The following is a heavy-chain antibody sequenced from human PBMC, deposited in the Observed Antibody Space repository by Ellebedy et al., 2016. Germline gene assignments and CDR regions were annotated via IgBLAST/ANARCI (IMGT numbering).Heavy chain of an antibody. CDR1: GGTFSSYA. V-gene: IGHV1-69*04. CDR2: IIPILGIA. D-gene: IGHD5-12*01. CDR3: ARDSGSGYESSFDY. Sequence: SVKVSXXASGGTFSSYAISWVRQAPGQGLEWMGRIIPILGIANYAQKFQGRVTMTRDTSTSTVYMELSSLRSEDTAVYYCARDSGSGYESSFDYWGQGTLVTVSS. J-gene: IGHJ4*02.